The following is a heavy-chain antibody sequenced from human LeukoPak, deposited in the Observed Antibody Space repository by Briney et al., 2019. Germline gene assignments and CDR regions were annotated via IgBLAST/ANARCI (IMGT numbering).Heavy chain of an antibody. CDR3: AKRTAGYNYGPNWFDP. Sequence: GGSLRLSCAASGFTFSSYWMSWVRQAPGKGLEWVANIKQDGSEGYYADSVKGRFTISRDNSKNTLYLQINSLRAEDTAVYYCAKRTAGYNYGPNWFDPWGQGTLVTVSS. CDR1: GFTFSSYW. J-gene: IGHJ5*02. D-gene: IGHD5-18*01. V-gene: IGHV3-7*03. CDR2: IKQDGSEG.